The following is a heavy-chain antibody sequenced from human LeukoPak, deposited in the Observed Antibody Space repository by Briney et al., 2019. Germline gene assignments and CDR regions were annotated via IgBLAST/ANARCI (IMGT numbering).Heavy chain of an antibody. J-gene: IGHJ4*02. D-gene: IGHD5-18*01. CDR3: ARVRRNTAMVTALDY. CDR1: GFTVSSNY. Sequence: PGGSLGLSCAASGFTVSSNYMSWLRQAPGRGVEWVSVIYKGGGTYYAVSVKGGFTIYRDNNKNALSLQMNSPRDEATDVYYCARVRRNTAMVTALDYWGQGTLVTVSS. CDR2: IYKGGGT. V-gene: IGHV3-53*01.